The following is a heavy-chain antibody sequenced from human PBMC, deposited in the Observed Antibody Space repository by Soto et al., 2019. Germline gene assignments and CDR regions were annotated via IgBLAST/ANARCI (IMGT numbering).Heavy chain of an antibody. V-gene: IGHV1-3*01. Sequence: VRQAPGQRLEWMGYINAGNGNTIYSQRFQGRVTITRDTSASTAYMEVSSLRSEDTAVYYCARGDLYFDYWGQGTLVTVSS. J-gene: IGHJ4*02. CDR3: ARGDLYFDY. CDR2: INAGNGNT.